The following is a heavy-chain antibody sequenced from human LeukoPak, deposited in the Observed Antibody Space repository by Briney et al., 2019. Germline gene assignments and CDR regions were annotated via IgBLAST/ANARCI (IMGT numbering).Heavy chain of an antibody. J-gene: IGHJ3*02. V-gene: IGHV3-23*01. CDR1: GFTFSSYD. D-gene: IGHD1-26*01. CDR3: AKGLARYSGSFRLDDAFEI. CDR2: IRRSGENT. Sequence: GGSLRLSCSASGFTFSSYDMSWVRQAPGRGLEWVSSIRRSGENTYYGDAVKGRFTMSRDNSKNTMVLKMNSLSNEDMAVYDCAKGLARYSGSFRLDDAFEIWGQGTMVTVSS.